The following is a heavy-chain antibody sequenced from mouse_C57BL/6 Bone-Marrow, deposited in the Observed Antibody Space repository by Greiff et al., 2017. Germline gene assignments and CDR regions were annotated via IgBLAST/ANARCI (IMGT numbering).Heavy chain of an antibody. J-gene: IGHJ1*03. CDR1: GFTFSSYA. CDR3: ARDYYGSSLWYFDV. Sequence: EVQVVESGEGLVKPGGSLKLSCAASGFTFSSYAMSWVRQTPEKRLEWVAYISSGGDYIYYADTVKGRFTISRDNARNTLYLQMSSLKSEVTAMYYCARDYYGSSLWYFDVWGTGTPVTVSS. CDR2: ISSGGDYI. V-gene: IGHV5S21*01. D-gene: IGHD1-1*01.